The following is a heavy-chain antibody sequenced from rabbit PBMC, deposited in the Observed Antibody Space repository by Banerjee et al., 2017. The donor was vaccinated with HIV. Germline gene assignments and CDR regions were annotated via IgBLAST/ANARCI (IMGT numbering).Heavy chain of an antibody. Sequence: QEQLVEYGGDLVQPGASLTLTCKASGFSFSSSYYMCWVRQAPGKGLEWIGCIYTGTGSTYYASWAKGRFTISKTSSTTVTLQMTSLTAADTATYFCARGGVGTTYPYGGMDLWGPGT. D-gene: IGHD8-1*01. J-gene: IGHJ6*01. CDR1: GFSFSSSYY. CDR3: ARGGVGTTYPYGGMDL. CDR2: IYTGTGST. V-gene: IGHV1S45*01.